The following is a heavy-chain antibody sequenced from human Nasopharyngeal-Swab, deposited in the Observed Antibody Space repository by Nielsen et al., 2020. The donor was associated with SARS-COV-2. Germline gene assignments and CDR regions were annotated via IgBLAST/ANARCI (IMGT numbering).Heavy chain of an antibody. CDR2: ISYDGNDK. V-gene: IGHV3-30*18. CDR1: GLTFNSYG. Sequence: GESLKISCAASGLTFNSYGMHWVRQAPGKGLEWVALISYDGNDKSYGDSVKGRFTISRDNSKNTLYLQMNSLRAEDTAVYYCAKDEMIRGVIGGSYFDSWGQGTLVTVSS. D-gene: IGHD3-10*01. CDR3: AKDEMIRGVIGGSYFDS. J-gene: IGHJ4*02.